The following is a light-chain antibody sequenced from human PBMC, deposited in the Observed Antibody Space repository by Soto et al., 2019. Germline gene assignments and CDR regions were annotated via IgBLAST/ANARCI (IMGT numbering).Light chain of an antibody. CDR2: AAS. Sequence: DIQMTQSPSSLSASVGDRVTISCRASRSISNYLNWYQHKSGKAPRLLIYAASSLQTGVPSRFSSTGAGTAFTLTITNLQPEDSATYYCQQSYSVPRFGQGTRVDLK. CDR1: RSISNY. J-gene: IGKJ1*01. V-gene: IGKV1-39*01. CDR3: QQSYSVPR.